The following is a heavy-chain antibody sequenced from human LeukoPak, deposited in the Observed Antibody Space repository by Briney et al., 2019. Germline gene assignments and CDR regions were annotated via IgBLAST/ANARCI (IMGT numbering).Heavy chain of an antibody. CDR2: INPNSGGT. CDR1: GYTFTGYY. Sequence: GASVKVSCKASGYTFTGYYMHWVRQAPGQGLEWMGWINPNSGGTNYAQKFQGRVTMTRDTSISTAYMELSRLRSDDAAVYYCATEKRQSSSDAGIFDYWGQGTLVTVSS. D-gene: IGHD6-13*01. J-gene: IGHJ4*02. V-gene: IGHV1-2*02. CDR3: ATEKRQSSSDAGIFDY.